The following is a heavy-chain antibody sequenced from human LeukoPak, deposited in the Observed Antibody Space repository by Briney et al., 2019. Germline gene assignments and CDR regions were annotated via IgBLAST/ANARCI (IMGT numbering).Heavy chain of an antibody. J-gene: IGHJ5*02. Sequence: GGSLRLSCAASGFTFSNYWMIWVRQAPGKGLEWVGNIKQDGSEKRYADSVRGRFSISRDDAQTSLYLQMNSLRAEDTAVYYCARASDPWLQLTWGQGTLVTVS. CDR3: ARASDPWLQLT. CDR1: GFTFSNYW. D-gene: IGHD5-24*01. V-gene: IGHV3-7*05. CDR2: IKQDGSEK.